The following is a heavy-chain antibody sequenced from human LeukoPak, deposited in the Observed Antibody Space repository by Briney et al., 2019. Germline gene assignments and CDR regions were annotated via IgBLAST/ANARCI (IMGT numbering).Heavy chain of an antibody. D-gene: IGHD3-22*01. CDR1: GYSFTSYW. Sequence: GSLKISCKGSGYSFTSYWIGWVRQMPGKGLEWMGIIYPGDSDTRYSPSFQGQVTISADKSISTAYMQWSSLKASDTAMYYCARPYYYDSSGYLQLDAFDIWGQGTMVTVSS. J-gene: IGHJ3*02. CDR3: ARPYYYDSSGYLQLDAFDI. V-gene: IGHV5-51*01. CDR2: IYPGDSDT.